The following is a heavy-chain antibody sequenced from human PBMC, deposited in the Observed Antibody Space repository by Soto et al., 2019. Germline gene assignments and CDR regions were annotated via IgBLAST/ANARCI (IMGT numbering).Heavy chain of an antibody. D-gene: IGHD6-13*01. V-gene: IGHV3-64*04. CDR1: GFTFSSYA. J-gene: IGHJ4*02. CDR2: ISTNGGST. CDR3: ATGFSSSSYYTLGY. Sequence: GGSLRLSCSASGFTFSSYAMHWVRQAPGKGLEYVSSISTNGGSTHYADSVKGRFTISRDSAKNTLYLQMNSLRDEDTAVYYCATGFSSSSYYTLGYWGQGA.